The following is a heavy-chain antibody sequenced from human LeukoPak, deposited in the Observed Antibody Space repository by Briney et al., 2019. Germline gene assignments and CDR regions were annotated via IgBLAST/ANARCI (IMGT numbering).Heavy chain of an antibody. CDR3: AGYYRSGGSCYFDY. D-gene: IGHD2-15*01. Sequence: SQTLSLTCTVSGGSISSGSYYWSWIRQPAGKGLEWIGRIYTSGGTNYNPSLKSRVTISVDTSKNQFSLKLSSVTAADTAVYYCAGYYRSGGSCYFDYWGQGTLVTVSS. V-gene: IGHV4-61*02. J-gene: IGHJ4*02. CDR1: GGSISSGSYY. CDR2: IYTSGGT.